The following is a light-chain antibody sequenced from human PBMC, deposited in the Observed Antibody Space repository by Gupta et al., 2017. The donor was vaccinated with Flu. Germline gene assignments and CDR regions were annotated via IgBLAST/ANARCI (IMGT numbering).Light chain of an antibody. Sequence: QCVLTHPPAASETPGHRVTTSCSRTSSNIGSSSENWYQQLPGTAPQLLIYNDDQRPSGVPDRFSGSKSGTSASLAISGLQSEDEADYYCAVWDNSLSGWLFGGGTRLTVL. J-gene: IGLJ3*02. CDR2: NDD. V-gene: IGLV1-44*01. CDR1: SSNIGSSS. CDR3: AVWDNSLSGWL.